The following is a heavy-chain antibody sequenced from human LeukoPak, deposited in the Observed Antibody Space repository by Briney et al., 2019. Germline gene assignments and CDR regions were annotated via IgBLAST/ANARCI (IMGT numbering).Heavy chain of an antibody. CDR2: INPNSGGT. J-gene: IGHJ3*02. CDR1: GYTFTGYY. V-gene: IGHV1-2*02. CDR3: AKDYSGTFQTNAFDI. Sequence: ASVKVSCKASGYTFTGYYMHWVRQAPGQGLELMGWINPNSGGTTYAQKFQGRVTMTRDTSITTAYMELSRLRSDDSAVYSCAKDYSGTFQTNAFDIWGQGTMVIVSS. D-gene: IGHD5-12*01.